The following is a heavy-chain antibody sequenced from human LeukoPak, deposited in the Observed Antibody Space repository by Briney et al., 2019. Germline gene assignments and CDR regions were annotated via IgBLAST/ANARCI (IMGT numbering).Heavy chain of an antibody. CDR2: IYWNDDK. CDR1: GFSLSTNGVG. D-gene: IGHD4-11*01. J-gene: IGHJ4*02. V-gene: IGHV2-5*01. Sequence: SGPTLLKPTQTLTLTCTFSGFSLSTNGVGVGWIRQPPGKALERLGVIYWNDDKRYSPSLKSRLTISKDTSRNRVVLTITNMEPVDTATYYCAHKDDYNGNAFDYWGQGILVTVSS. CDR3: AHKDDYNGNAFDY.